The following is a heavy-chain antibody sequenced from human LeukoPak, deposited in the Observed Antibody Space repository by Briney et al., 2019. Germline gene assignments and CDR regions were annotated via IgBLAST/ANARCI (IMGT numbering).Heavy chain of an antibody. Sequence: AGGSLRLSCAASGFTFDDYGMSWVRQAPGKGLEWVSGINWNGVSTGYADSVKGRFTISRDNANNSLYLQMDSLRAEDTALYYCARYNWNGFDYWGQGTLVTVSS. CDR1: GFTFDDYG. D-gene: IGHD1-1*01. V-gene: IGHV3-20*04. J-gene: IGHJ4*02. CDR2: INWNGVST. CDR3: ARYNWNGFDY.